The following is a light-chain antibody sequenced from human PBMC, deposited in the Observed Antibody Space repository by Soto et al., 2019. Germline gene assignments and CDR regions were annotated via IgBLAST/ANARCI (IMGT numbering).Light chain of an antibody. CDR1: SSDIGGYNH. CDR2: GIT. Sequence: QSVLTQPASVSESPGQSITISCAGTSSDIGGYNHVSWYQQHPDKAPKLMIYGITNRPSGVSDRFSGSKSGNTASLTISGLQAEDEADYYCTSYTSSSTYVFGTGTKVTVL. J-gene: IGLJ1*01. V-gene: IGLV2-14*01. CDR3: TSYTSSSTYV.